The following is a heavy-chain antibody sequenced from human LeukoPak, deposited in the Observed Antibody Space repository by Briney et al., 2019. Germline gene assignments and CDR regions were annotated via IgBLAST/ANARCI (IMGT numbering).Heavy chain of an antibody. CDR3: ARDGYYYDISDYYSPSIRFDP. CDR2: IIPMLGIT. CDR1: GGTLSSYT. V-gene: IGHV1-69*04. D-gene: IGHD3-22*01. Sequence: GASVKVSCKASGGTLSSYTISWVRQAPGQGLEWMGRIIPMLGITNNAQKFQGRVTLTADKSTSTAYMERGSLRSEDTAGYYCARDGYYYDISDYYSPSIRFDPWGEGALVSVSS. J-gene: IGHJ5*02.